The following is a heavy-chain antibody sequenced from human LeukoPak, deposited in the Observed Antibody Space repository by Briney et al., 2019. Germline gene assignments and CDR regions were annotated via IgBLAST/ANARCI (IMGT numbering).Heavy chain of an antibody. J-gene: IGHJ4*02. CDR3: AKDARRTSGWYFFDY. D-gene: IGHD6-19*01. V-gene: IGHV3-23*01. CDR2: ISDSGDIT. CDR1: GFAFSNQA. Sequence: GGSLRLSCAASGFAFSNQAMGWVRQASGKGLEWVSVISDSGDITYYADSVKGRFTISRDNSKNTLFLQMNSLRAEETAVYYCAKDARRTSGWYFFDYWGQGTLVTVSS.